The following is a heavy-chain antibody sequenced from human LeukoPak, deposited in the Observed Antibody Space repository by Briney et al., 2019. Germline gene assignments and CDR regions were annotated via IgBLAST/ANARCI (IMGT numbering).Heavy chain of an antibody. CDR3: AKDLERLPDY. Sequence: PGGSLRLSCAASGFSVSSYHMTWVRQAPGKGLEWVSVIYTGGTTNYADSVKGRFTISRDNSKNTLYLQMNSLRAEDTAVYYCAKDLERLPDYWGQGTLVTVSS. CDR1: GFSVSSYH. CDR2: IYTGGTT. V-gene: IGHV3-53*05. D-gene: IGHD2-15*01. J-gene: IGHJ4*02.